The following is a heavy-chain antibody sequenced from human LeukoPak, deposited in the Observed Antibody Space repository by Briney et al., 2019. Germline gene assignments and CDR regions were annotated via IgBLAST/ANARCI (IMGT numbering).Heavy chain of an antibody. D-gene: IGHD3-22*01. J-gene: IGHJ4*02. Sequence: GASVKVSCKASGGTFSSYTISWVRQAPGQGLEWMRRIIPILGIANYAQKFQGRVTITADKSTSTAYMELSSLRSEDTAVYYCALHYYDSSGYYRGIGYWGQGTLVTVSS. V-gene: IGHV1-69*02. CDR3: ALHYYDSSGYYRGIGY. CDR2: IIPILGIA. CDR1: GGTFSSYT.